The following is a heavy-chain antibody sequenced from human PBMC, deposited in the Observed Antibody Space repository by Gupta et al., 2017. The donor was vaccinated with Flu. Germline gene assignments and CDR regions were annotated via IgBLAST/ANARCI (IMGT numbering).Heavy chain of an antibody. D-gene: IGHD1-1*01. CDR3: AKDWRWNHYHYGMNV. V-gene: IGHV3-30*18. J-gene: IGHJ6*02. Sequence: IHWVRKAQGKGLELVESMSHDGSITNYPDSVQGRFTTSRDNSESRLYLQMSSLRIEDTAVYYCAKDWRWNHYHYGMNVWGQGTTVTVSS. CDR2: MSHDGSIT.